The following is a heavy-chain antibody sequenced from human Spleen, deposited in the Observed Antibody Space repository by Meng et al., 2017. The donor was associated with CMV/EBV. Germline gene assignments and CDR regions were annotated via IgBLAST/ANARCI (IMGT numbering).Heavy chain of an antibody. CDR1: RYTFTGYY. J-gene: IGHJ6*02. D-gene: IGHD2-2*01. Sequence: ASVKVSCKTFRYTFTGYYIHWVRQAPGQGLEWMGWINPNSGSTNYAQTFQGRVTMTRDTSISTAYMELSRLRSDDTAVYYCATTPIRGPVVPAAILKRDYYYYDMDVWGQGTTVTVSS. CDR2: INPNSGST. V-gene: IGHV1-2*02. CDR3: ATTPIRGPVVPAAILKRDYYYYDMDV.